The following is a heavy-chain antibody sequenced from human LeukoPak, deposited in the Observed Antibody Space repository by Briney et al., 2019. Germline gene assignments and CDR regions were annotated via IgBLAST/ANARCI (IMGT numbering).Heavy chain of an antibody. CDR3: AKDRVTRVRGVIH. CDR1: GFTFSSYG. Sequence: PGGSLSLSCAAYGFTFSSYGMHWVRQAPGKGLEWVAFIRYDGSNKYYADSVKGRFTISRGNSKNTLYLQMNSLRAEDTAVYYCAKDRVTRVRGVIHWGQGTLVTVSS. D-gene: IGHD3-10*01. CDR2: IRYDGSNK. J-gene: IGHJ4*02. V-gene: IGHV3-30*02.